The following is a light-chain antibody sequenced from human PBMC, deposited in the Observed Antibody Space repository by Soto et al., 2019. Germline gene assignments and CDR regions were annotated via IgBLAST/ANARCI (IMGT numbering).Light chain of an antibody. J-gene: IGLJ1*01. V-gene: IGLV2-14*03. CDR2: DVA. CDR3: MSVPSSNTYG. CDR1: SSDVGAYNF. Sequence: QSALTQPASVSGSPGQSITISCTGTSSDVGAYNFVSWYQHYPDKAPKVVIYDVANRPSGVSYRFSASKSGNTASLTSSGLQAEDEADYDCMSVPSSNTYGFGTGTKLTVL.